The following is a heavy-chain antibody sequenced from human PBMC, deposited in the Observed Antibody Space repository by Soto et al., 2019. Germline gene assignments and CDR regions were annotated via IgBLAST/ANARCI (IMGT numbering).Heavy chain of an antibody. Sequence: QGQVVQSGAEVKKPGASVKVSCKASGYSFTNYAMHWVRQAPGQRLEWMGWINAGNGNTEYSQKFRGRVTMTSDTSASTAYMELSSLTSAGTAVYYWARGWGQLAHYNWFDPWGQGTLVTVSS. J-gene: IGHJ5*02. CDR3: ARGWGQLAHYNWFDP. D-gene: IGHD6-13*01. CDR1: GYSFTNYA. V-gene: IGHV1-3*01. CDR2: INAGNGNT.